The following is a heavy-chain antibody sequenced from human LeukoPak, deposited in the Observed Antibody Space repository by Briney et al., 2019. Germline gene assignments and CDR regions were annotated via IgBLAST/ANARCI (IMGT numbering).Heavy chain of an antibody. CDR2: VFYSGST. V-gene: IGHV4-39*02. CDR3: ARDPTPMGTTDFFDY. D-gene: IGHD4-17*01. Sequence: SETLSLTCTVSGGSISSGYFYWGWIRQPPGKGLEWIGSVFYSGSTSYNPSFKSRISMSVDTSKNQFSLRLNSVTAADTAVYYCARDPTPMGTTDFFDYWGQGTLVTVSS. CDR1: GGSISSGYFY. J-gene: IGHJ4*02.